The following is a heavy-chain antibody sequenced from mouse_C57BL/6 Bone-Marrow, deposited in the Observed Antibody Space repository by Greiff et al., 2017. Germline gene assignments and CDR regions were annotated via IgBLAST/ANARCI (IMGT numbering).Heavy chain of an antibody. CDR3: ARSYITTVVAYYYAMDY. Sequence: VKLQQPGAELVMPGASVKLSCKASGYTFTSYWMHWVKQRPGQGLEWIGEIDPSDSYTNYNQKFKGKSTLTVDKSSSTAYMQLSSLTSEDSAVYYCARSYITTVVAYYYAMDYWGQGTSVTVSS. V-gene: IGHV1-69*01. CDR2: IDPSDSYT. CDR1: GYTFTSYW. D-gene: IGHD1-1*01. J-gene: IGHJ4*01.